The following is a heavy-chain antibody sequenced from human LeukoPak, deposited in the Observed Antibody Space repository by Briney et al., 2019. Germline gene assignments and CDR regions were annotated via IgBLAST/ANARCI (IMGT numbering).Heavy chain of an antibody. V-gene: IGHV3-30*18. Sequence: GGSLRLSCAASGFTFSSYGMHWVRQAPGKGLEWVAVISYDGSNKYYADSVKGRFTISRDNSKNTLYLQMNSLRAEDTAVYYCANIDFDWPPWGQGTLVTVSS. CDR1: GFTFSSYG. J-gene: IGHJ5*02. D-gene: IGHD3-9*01. CDR2: ISYDGSNK. CDR3: ANIDFDWPP.